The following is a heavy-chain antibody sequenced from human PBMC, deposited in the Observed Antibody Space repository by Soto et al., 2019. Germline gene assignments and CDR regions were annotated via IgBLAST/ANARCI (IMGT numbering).Heavy chain of an antibody. V-gene: IGHV3-11*01. Sequence: GGSLRLSCAASGFTFSDYYMSWIRQAPGKGLEWVSYISSSGSTIYYADSVKGRFTISRDNAKNSLYLQMNSLRAEDTAVYYCARDSVVLPAAAGSYYYGMDVWGQGTTVTVSS. CDR3: ARDSVVLPAAAGSYYYGMDV. D-gene: IGHD2-2*01. J-gene: IGHJ6*02. CDR1: GFTFSDYY. CDR2: ISSSGSTI.